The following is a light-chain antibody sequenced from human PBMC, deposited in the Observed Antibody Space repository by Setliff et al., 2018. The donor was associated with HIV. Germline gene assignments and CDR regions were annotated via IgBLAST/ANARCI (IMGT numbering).Light chain of an antibody. CDR1: SSDAGGYKY. J-gene: IGLJ1*01. Sequence: QSALTQPPSASGSPGQSVTISCTGTSSDAGGYKYVSWYQQHPGKAPKLMIYEVSKRPSGVPARFSGSKSGNTASLTVSGLQAEDEADYYCTSYTGSNNFGVFGTGTKVTVL. CDR3: TSYTGSNNFGV. CDR2: EVS. V-gene: IGLV2-8*01.